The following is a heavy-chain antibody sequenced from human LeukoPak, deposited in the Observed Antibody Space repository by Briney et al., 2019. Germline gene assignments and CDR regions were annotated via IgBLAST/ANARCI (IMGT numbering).Heavy chain of an antibody. V-gene: IGHV1-69*04. D-gene: IGHD2-2*01. J-gene: IGHJ5*02. CDR3: AREDVVVPAAMSWFDP. CDR1: GGTFSSYT. Sequence: ASVKVSCKTSGGTFSSYTISWVRQAPGQGLEWMGRIIPILAIANYAQRFRGRVTITADKSTSTAYMELSSLRSEDTAVYYCAREDVVVPAAMSWFDPWGQGTLVTVSS. CDR2: IIPILAIA.